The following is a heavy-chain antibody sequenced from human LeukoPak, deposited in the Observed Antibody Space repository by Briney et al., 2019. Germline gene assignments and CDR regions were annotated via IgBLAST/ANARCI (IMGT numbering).Heavy chain of an antibody. D-gene: IGHD3-16*01. CDR1: GYSISSGYN. CDR3: ARWSSGVGRGDY. CDR2: IYYSGNT. Sequence: SETLSLACTVSGYSISSGYNWGWIRQPPGKGLEWIGSIYYSGNTYYNPSLKSRVTILVDTSKNQFSLKLTSVTATDTAVYYCARWSSGVGRGDYWGQGTLVTVSS. J-gene: IGHJ4*02. V-gene: IGHV4-38-2*02.